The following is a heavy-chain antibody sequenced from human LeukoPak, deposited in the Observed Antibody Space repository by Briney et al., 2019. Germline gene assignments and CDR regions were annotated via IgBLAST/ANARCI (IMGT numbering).Heavy chain of an antibody. V-gene: IGHV3-74*01. Sequence: AGGSLRLSCAASGFTFSSYWMHWVRQAPGKGPVWVSRINSDGSSTSYADSVKGRFTISRDNAKNTLYLQMNSLRAEDAAVYYCASPMWDTAIHDYWGQGTLVTVSS. J-gene: IGHJ4*02. CDR3: ASPMWDTAIHDY. D-gene: IGHD5-18*01. CDR1: GFTFSSYW. CDR2: INSDGSST.